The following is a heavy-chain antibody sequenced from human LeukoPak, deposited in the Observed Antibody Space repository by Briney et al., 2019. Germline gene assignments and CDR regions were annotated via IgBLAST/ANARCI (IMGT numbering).Heavy chain of an antibody. V-gene: IGHV3-43*02. CDR1: GFTFDDYA. J-gene: IGHJ6*02. Sequence: GGSLRLSCAASGFTFDDYAMHWVRHAPGKGLEWVSLISGDGGSTYYADSVKGRFTISRDNSKNSLYLQMNSLRTEDTALYYCAKDIRRWEYYYGMDVWGQGTTVTVSS. CDR3: AKDIRRWEYYYGMDV. D-gene: IGHD4-23*01. CDR2: ISGDGGST.